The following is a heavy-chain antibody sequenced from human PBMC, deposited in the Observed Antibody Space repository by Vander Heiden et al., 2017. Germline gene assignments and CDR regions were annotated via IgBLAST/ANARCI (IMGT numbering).Heavy chain of an antibody. J-gene: IGHJ4*02. CDR2: ISSSSSYI. CDR1: WFPFSSYS. D-gene: IGHD3-22*01. Sequence: EVQLVESGGGLVQPGGSLRLHCAPSWFPFSSYSMNWVRQAPGKGLEWVSSISSSSSYIYYADSVKGRFTISRDNAKNSLYLQMNSLRAEDTAVYYCARDRGDSSGYYGYWGQGTLVTVSS. V-gene: IGHV3-21*01. CDR3: ARDRGDSSGYYGY.